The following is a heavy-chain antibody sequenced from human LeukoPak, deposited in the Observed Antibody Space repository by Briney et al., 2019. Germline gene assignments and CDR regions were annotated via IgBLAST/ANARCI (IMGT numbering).Heavy chain of an antibody. CDR1: GFTFSSYW. CDR3: ARSVVRGHFNY. D-gene: IGHD3-10*01. J-gene: IGHJ4*02. V-gene: IGHV3-74*01. Sequence: PGGSLRLSCAASGFTFSSYWMNWVRQAPGKGLVWVSRIASDGSSTTYADSVKGRFSISRDNAKNSLYLQMNSLRAEDTAVYYCARSVVRGHFNYWGQGTLVTVSS. CDR2: IASDGSST.